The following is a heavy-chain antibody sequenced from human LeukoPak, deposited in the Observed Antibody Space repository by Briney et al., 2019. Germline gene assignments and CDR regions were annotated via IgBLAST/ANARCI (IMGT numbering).Heavy chain of an antibody. CDR3: ARDGANKVRGVHYFYMDV. J-gene: IGHJ6*03. CDR2: INPNSGGT. Sequence: GASVKVSCKASGYTFTGYYMHWVRQAPGLGLEWMGRINPNSGGTDYAQRFQGRVTMTRDTSISTAYMELSRLRSDDTAVYYCARDGANKVRGVHYFYMDVWGKGTTVTVSS. D-gene: IGHD3-10*01. CDR1: GYTFTGYY. V-gene: IGHV1-2*06.